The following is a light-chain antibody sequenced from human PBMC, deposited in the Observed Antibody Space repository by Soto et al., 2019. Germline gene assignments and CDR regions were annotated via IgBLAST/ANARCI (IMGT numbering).Light chain of an antibody. CDR1: QSVGSY. J-gene: IGKJ1*01. CDR3: KQYDRSTWM. Sequence: EIVLIQSLATLSLPPGERATLSCRASQSVGSYLAWYQHKPGQAPRLLISDASNRATGIPARFSGSGSGTDFTLTISRLEPEDFAMYYCKQYDRSTWMVGQGTKVDIK. V-gene: IGKV3-11*01. CDR2: DAS.